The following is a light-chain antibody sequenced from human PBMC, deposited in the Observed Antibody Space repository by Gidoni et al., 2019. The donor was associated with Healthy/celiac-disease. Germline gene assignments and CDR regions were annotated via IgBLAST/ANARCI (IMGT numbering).Light chain of an antibody. CDR1: QSVSSY. CDR3: QQRSNWPPG. Sequence: ELVLTQSPATLSLSPGERATLSCRASQSVSSYLAWYQQKPGQAPRLLIYDASNRATGIPARFSGIGSGTDFTLTISSLEPEDFAVYYCQQRSNWPPGFGQGTRLEIK. V-gene: IGKV3-11*01. CDR2: DAS. J-gene: IGKJ5*01.